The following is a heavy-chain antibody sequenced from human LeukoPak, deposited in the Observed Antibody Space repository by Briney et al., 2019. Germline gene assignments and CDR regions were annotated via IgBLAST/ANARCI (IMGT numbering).Heavy chain of an antibody. CDR1: GFTFSSYW. CDR2: IKSDGST. D-gene: IGHD3-10*01. V-gene: IGHV3-74*01. J-gene: IGHJ5*01. CDR3: TRAITYFYGSVTYDWFDS. Sequence: GGSLRLSCAASGFTFSSYWMHWVRQTPGKGLMWVARIKSDGSTIYADSVQGRFTISRDNAKNTVYLQMNSLRVDDTAIYYCTRAITYFYGSVTYDWFDSWGQGTRDTVSS.